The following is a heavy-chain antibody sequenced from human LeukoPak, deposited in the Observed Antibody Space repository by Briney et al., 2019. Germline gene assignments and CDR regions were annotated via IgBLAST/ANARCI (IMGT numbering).Heavy chain of an antibody. CDR1: GFTFSGYW. V-gene: IGHV3-7*01. J-gene: IGHJ4*02. CDR3: ARESKGRAKIDF. CDR2: INKDGSER. Sequence: GGSLRLSCAAAGFTFSGYWMSWVRQAPGRGLEWVANINKDGSERYNVGSVKGRFTLSRDNSNKSLYLQMNSLRAEHTSVYYCARESKGRAKIDFWGQGTLVSVSS.